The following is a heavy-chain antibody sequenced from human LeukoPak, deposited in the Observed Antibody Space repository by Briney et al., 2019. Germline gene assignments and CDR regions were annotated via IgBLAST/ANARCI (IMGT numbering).Heavy chain of an antibody. Sequence: GGSLRLSCAASGFSFSTYTMNWVRQAPGKGLEWVSYISFTTSGVYYADSVKGRFTISSDNAKNSLYLQMNSLRAEDTAIYFCARDYYWYFDLWGRGTLVTVSS. CDR3: ARDYYWYFDL. CDR2: ISFTTSGV. J-gene: IGHJ2*01. CDR1: GFSFSTYT. V-gene: IGHV3-48*01.